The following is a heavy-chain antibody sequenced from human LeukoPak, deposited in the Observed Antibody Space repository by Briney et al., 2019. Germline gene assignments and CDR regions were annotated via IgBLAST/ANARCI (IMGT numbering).Heavy chain of an antibody. CDR2: ISGSGGST. V-gene: IGHV3-23*01. D-gene: IGHD5-18*01. J-gene: IGHJ3*01. CDR1: GFTFSSYA. Sequence: PGGSLRLSCAASGFTFSSYAMSWVRQAPGKGLEWVSAISGSGGSTYYADSVKGRFTISRDNSKNTLYLQMNSLRAEDTAVYYCARARSSYGYGDAFWGQGTMVTVSS. CDR3: ARARSSYGYGDAF.